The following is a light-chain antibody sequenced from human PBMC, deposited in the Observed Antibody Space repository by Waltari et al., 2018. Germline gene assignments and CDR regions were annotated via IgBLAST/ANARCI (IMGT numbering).Light chain of an antibody. J-gene: IGKJ4*01. V-gene: IGKV3-15*01. CDR3: QQYNKWPPFT. CDR1: QSVRTN. Sequence: EIVMTQSPATLSVSPGERATLSCRASQSVRTNLAWYQQKPGQAPRLLIYGVSTRATDIPARFSGSGSETEFTLTISSLQSEEFAVYYCQQYNKWPPFTFGGGTKVEIK. CDR2: GVS.